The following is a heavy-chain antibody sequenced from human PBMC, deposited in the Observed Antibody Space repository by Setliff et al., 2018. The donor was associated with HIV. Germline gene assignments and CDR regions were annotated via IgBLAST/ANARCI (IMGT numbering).Heavy chain of an antibody. J-gene: IGHJ5*02. D-gene: IGHD2-8*01. CDR1: GGSFSGYY. CDR3: ARRGVYAPNWFDP. Sequence: KPSETLSLTCAVYGGSFSGYYWSWIRQPPGKGLEWIGEINHSGSTNYNPSLKSRVTISVDTSKNQFSLKLSSVTAADTAVYYCARRGVYAPNWFDPWGQGTLVTVSS. CDR2: INHSGST. V-gene: IGHV4-34*01.